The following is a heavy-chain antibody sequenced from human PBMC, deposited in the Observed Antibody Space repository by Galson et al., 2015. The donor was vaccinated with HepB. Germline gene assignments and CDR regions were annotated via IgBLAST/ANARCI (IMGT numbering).Heavy chain of an antibody. CDR3: AKDSVGGMVATRGADY. CDR1: GFTFSSYA. V-gene: IGHV3-23*01. D-gene: IGHD5-12*01. Sequence: SLRLSCAASGFTFSSYAMSWVRQAPGKGLEWVSAISGSGGSTYYADSVKGRFTISRDNSKNTLYLQMNSLRAEDTAVYYCAKDSVGGMVATRGADYWGQGTLVTVSS. J-gene: IGHJ4*02. CDR2: ISGSGGST.